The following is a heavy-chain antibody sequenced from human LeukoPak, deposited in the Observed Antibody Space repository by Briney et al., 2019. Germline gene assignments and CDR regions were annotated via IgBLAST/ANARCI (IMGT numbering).Heavy chain of an antibody. J-gene: IGHJ4*02. CDR1: GDIFSSNSAA. V-gene: IGHV6-1*01. CDR3: ARDSVSSVGFDY. CDR2: TYYRSKWYN. D-gene: IGHD6-25*01. Sequence: SQTLSLTCALSGDIFSSNSAAWNWIRQSPSRGLEWLVRTYYRSKWYNDYAVSVKSRITINPDTSKNQFSLQLNSVTPEDTAVYYCARDSVSSVGFDYWGQGTLVTVSS.